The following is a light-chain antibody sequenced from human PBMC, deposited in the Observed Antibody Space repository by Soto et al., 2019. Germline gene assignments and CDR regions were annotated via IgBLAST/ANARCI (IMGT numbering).Light chain of an antibody. CDR1: QSVSSN. J-gene: IGKJ5*01. V-gene: IGKV3-15*01. CDR2: GAS. CDR3: QQYNNWPT. Sequence: SPATLSVSQRERATLSCRASQSVSSNLAWYQQKSGQAPRLLIYGASARATGIPARFSGSGSGTEFTLTISSLQSEDFAVYYCQQYNNWPTSGHGALLEIK.